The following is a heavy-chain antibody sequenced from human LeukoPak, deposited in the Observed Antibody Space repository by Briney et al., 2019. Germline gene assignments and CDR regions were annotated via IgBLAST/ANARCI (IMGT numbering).Heavy chain of an antibody. D-gene: IGHD3-22*01. CDR2: INWKGGST. J-gene: IGHJ6*03. Sequence: GGSLRLSCAASGFTFDDYGMSWVRQAPGKGLEWVSGINWKGGSTGYADSVKGRFTISRDNAKNSLYLQMNSLRAEDTALYYCARDRNYYDSSGYPGYYYYYYMDVWGKGTTVTVSS. V-gene: IGHV3-20*04. CDR3: ARDRNYYDSSGYPGYYYYYYMDV. CDR1: GFTFDDYG.